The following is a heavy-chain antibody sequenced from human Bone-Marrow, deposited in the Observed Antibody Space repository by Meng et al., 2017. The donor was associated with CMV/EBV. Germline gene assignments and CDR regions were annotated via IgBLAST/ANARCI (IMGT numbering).Heavy chain of an antibody. CDR3: TTDQGTRQNLGS. J-gene: IGHJ4*02. V-gene: IGHV3-15*01. D-gene: IGHD1-1*01. CDR2: IKRKTDGGTT. CDR1: GFTFVNAW. Sequence: SCAASGFTFVNAWMAWVRQAPGKGLEWVGRIKRKTDGGTTDYAAPVKGRFTISRDDSKNTLYLQMNSLKTEDTAVYYCTTDQGTRQNLGSWGQGTLVTVSS.